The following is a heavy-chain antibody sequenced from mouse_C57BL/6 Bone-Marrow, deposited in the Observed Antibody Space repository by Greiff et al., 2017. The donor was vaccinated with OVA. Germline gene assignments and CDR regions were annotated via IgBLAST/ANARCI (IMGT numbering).Heavy chain of an antibody. CDR3: ARDYYGSSYDWYFDV. D-gene: IGHD1-1*01. V-gene: IGHV7-1*01. J-gene: IGHJ1*03. CDR1: GFTFSDFY. Sequence: DVKLVESGGGLVQSGRSLRLSCATSGFTFSDFYMEWVRQAPGKGLEWIAASRNKANDYTTEYSASVKGRFIVSRDTSQSILYLQMNALRAEDTAIYYCARDYYGSSYDWYFDVWGTGTTVTVSS. CDR2: SRNKANDYTT.